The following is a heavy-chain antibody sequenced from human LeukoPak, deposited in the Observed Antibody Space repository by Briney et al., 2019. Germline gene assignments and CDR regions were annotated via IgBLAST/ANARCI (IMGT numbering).Heavy chain of an antibody. Sequence: YTFTXXGISWVRQAPGQGLEWRGWISAYNGNTNYAQKLQGRVTMTTDTSTSTAYMELRSLRSDDTAVYYCARDLDYYDSSGYYRGAGWVDYWGQGTLVTVSS. CDR2: ISAYNGNT. CDR1: YTFTXXG. D-gene: IGHD3-22*01. J-gene: IGHJ4*02. CDR3: ARDLDYYDSSGYYRGAGWVDY. V-gene: IGHV1-18*01.